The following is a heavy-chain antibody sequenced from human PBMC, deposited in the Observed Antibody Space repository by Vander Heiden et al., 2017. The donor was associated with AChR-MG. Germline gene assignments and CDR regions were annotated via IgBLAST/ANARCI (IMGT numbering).Heavy chain of an antibody. Sequence: EVQLLESGGGLVQPGGSLRLSCAASGFTFSSYAMGWVRQAPGKGLEWVSGISGSGGSTYYADSVKGRVTISRDNSKNTLYLQMNSLRAEETAVYYCANRANRVYSYGPYYFDYWGQGTLVTVSS. V-gene: IGHV3-23*01. D-gene: IGHD5-18*01. J-gene: IGHJ4*02. CDR1: GFTFSSYA. CDR3: ANRANRVYSYGPYYFDY. CDR2: ISGSGGST.